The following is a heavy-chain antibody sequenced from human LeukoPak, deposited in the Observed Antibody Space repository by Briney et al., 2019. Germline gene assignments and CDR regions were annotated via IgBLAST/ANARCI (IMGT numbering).Heavy chain of an antibody. J-gene: IGHJ4*02. Sequence: VASVKVSCKASGYTFTDYYMHWVRQAPGQGLEWMGWINPSSGGTNYAQKFQGRVTVTRDTSISTAYMDLRNLRTDDTAMYYCARNGRVRRVVKDLFEYWGQGTLVAVSS. CDR2: INPSSGGT. CDR1: GYTFTDYY. CDR3: ARNGRVRRVVKDLFEY. V-gene: IGHV1-2*02. D-gene: IGHD3-10*01.